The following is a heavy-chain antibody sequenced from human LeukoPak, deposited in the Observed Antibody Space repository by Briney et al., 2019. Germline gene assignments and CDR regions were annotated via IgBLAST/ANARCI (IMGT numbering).Heavy chain of an antibody. J-gene: IGHJ4*02. Sequence: GGSLRLSCAASGFTLSSYGMNWVRQAPGKGLEWVSCISSSSTYIYYAHSVKGRFTISRDNAKNSLHLQMDSLRVEDTAVYYCARSYYEILTGQPYYFDYWGQGALVTVSS. CDR2: ISSSSTYI. D-gene: IGHD3-9*01. CDR3: ARSYYEILTGQPYYFDY. V-gene: IGHV3-21*01. CDR1: GFTLSSYG.